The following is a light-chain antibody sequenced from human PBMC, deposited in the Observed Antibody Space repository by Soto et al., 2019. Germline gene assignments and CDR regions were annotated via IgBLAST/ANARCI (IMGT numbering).Light chain of an antibody. CDR1: QSVSSSY. V-gene: IGKV3-20*01. Sequence: EIVLTQSPGTLSLSPGERATLSCRASQSVSSSYLAWYQQKPGQAPRLLIYGVSSRSTGIPDRFSGSGSGTDFTLTITRLEPEDIAVYYCQQYGSSPTFGQGTKVEIK. J-gene: IGKJ1*01. CDR2: GVS. CDR3: QQYGSSPT.